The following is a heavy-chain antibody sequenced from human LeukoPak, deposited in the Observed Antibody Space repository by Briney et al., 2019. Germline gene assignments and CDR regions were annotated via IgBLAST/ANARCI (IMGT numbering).Heavy chain of an antibody. CDR1: GFTFSSYA. Sequence: PGGSLRLSCAASGFTFSSYAMHWVRQAPGKGLEWVAVISYDGSNKHYADSVKGRFTISRDNSKNTLYLQMNSLKTEDTAVYYCTTVWGGDWGQGTLVTVSS. J-gene: IGHJ1*01. CDR2: ISYDGSNK. V-gene: IGHV3-30-3*01. D-gene: IGHD7-27*01. CDR3: TTVWGGD.